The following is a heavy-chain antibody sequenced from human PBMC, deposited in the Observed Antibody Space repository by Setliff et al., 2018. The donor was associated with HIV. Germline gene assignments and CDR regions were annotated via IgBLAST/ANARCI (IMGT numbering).Heavy chain of an antibody. CDR3: ARDRWLGENDAFDI. CDR2: IYHSGST. J-gene: IGHJ3*02. CDR1: GYFISSGYY. V-gene: IGHV4-38-2*02. Sequence: LSLTCAVSGYFISSGYYWGWIRQPPGKGLEWIGSIYHSGSTHYNPSLKSRVTISVDTSKNQFSLKLNSVTAADTAVYYCARDRWLGENDAFDIWGQGTMVTVSS. D-gene: IGHD3-10*01.